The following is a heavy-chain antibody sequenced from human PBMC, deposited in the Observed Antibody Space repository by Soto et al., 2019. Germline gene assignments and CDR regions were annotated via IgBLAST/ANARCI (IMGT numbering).Heavy chain of an antibody. V-gene: IGHV4-4*07. J-gene: IGHJ5*02. CDR3: VKNYRSDGTRWFDP. D-gene: IGHD3-16*02. CDR2: IYASGTT. CDR1: GGSVRGSH. Sequence: SETLSLTCIVSGGSVRGSHWSWIRQSAAKGLEWIGRIYASGTTNYNPSLKSRVTMSVDTSRNQFSLNVKSVTAADAALYYCVKNYRSDGTRWFDPCGPAIKVTVYS.